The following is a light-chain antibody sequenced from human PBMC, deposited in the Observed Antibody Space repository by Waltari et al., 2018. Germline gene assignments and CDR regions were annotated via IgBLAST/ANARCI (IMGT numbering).Light chain of an antibody. Sequence: DIQMTQSPSSVSASVGDRVTITCRASQGSSSWLAWYQQKLGKAPKLLISGASSLQSGVPSRFSVSGSGTGFTLTIGSLEPEDSATYYCLQADSFPYTFGQGTKLEI. J-gene: IGKJ2*01. CDR3: LQADSFPYT. CDR1: QGSSSW. CDR2: GAS. V-gene: IGKV1-12*01.